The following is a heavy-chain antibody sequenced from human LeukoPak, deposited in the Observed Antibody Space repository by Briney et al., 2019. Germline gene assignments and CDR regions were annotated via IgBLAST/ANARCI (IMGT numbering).Heavy chain of an antibody. CDR1: GFTLNRYW. V-gene: IGHV3-15*01. J-gene: IGHJ4*02. D-gene: IGHD6-13*01. CDR3: TTKHMLAAGTPGDDY. CDR2: IKSKTDGGTT. Sequence: PGGSLRLSCAASGFTLNRYWMSWVRQAPGKGLEWVGRIKSKTDGGTTDYAAPVKGRFTISRDDSKNTLYLQMNSLKTEDTAVYYCTTKHMLAAGTPGDDYWGQGTLVTVSS.